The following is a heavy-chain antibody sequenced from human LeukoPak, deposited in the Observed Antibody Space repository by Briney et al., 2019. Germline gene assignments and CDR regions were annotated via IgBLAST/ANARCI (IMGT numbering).Heavy chain of an antibody. Sequence: SETLSLTCGVSGYSISSGYYWGWIRQPPGKGLEWIGSIYHSGSTYYNPSLKSRVTISVDTSKNQFSLKLNSVTAADTAVYYCAREDYDSSDYYRPYWGRGTLVTVAS. D-gene: IGHD3-22*01. CDR1: GYSISSGYY. J-gene: IGHJ4*02. CDR3: AREDYDSSDYYRPY. CDR2: IYHSGST. V-gene: IGHV4-38-2*02.